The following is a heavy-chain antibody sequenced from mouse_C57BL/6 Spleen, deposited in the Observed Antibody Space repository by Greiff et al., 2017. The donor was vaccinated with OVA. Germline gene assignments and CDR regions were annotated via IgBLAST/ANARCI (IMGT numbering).Heavy chain of an antibody. V-gene: IGHV14-4*01. D-gene: IGHD3-2*02. CDR2: IDPESGDT. J-gene: IGHJ4*01. CDR3: TTAGSSGYVRYYAMDY. Sequence: EVQLQQSGAELVRPGASVKLSCTASGFNIKDDYMHWVKQRPEQGLEWIGWIDPESGDTEYASKFQGKATITADTSSNTAYLQISSLTSEDAADYYCTTAGSSGYVRYYAMDYWGQGTSVTVSS. CDR1: GFNIKDDY.